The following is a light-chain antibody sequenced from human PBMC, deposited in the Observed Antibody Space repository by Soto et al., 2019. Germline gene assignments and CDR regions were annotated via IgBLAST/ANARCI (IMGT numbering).Light chain of an antibody. CDR1: QDITNY. J-gene: IGKJ3*01. CDR2: DAS. Sequence: DIQMTQSPSSLSASVGDRVTITCQASQDITNYLNWYRHKPGKAPSLLIYDASNLERGVPSRFSGNGSGTDFTFTISSLQPEDVATYYCQQYDNLPFTFGPGTKVDIK. V-gene: IGKV1-33*01. CDR3: QQYDNLPFT.